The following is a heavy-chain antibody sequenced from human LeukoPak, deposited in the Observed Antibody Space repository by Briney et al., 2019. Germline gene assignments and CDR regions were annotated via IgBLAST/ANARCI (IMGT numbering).Heavy chain of an antibody. Sequence: GXXLRLSCAASGFTFSSYSMNWVRQAPGKGLEWVSSISPSSSYIYYGDSVKGRFTISRDNAQNSPYLQMNSLRAEDTAVYYCTRDPYGDYASDYWGQGTLVTVSS. V-gene: IGHV3-21*01. CDR3: TRDPYGDYASDY. D-gene: IGHD4-17*01. CDR1: GFTFSSYS. J-gene: IGHJ4*02. CDR2: ISPSSSYI.